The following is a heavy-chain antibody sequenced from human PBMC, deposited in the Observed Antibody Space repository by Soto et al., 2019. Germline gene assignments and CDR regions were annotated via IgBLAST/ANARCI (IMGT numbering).Heavy chain of an antibody. CDR1: GYTFTSYG. CDR2: ISAYSGNT. Sequence: ASVKVSCKASGYTFTSYGISWVRQAPGQGLEWMGWISAYSGNTNYAQKLQGRVTMTTDTSTSTAYMELRSLRSDDTAVYYCARVIIGGWYFDYWGQGTLVTVSS. V-gene: IGHV1-18*01. D-gene: IGHD6-19*01. J-gene: IGHJ4*02. CDR3: ARVIIGGWYFDY.